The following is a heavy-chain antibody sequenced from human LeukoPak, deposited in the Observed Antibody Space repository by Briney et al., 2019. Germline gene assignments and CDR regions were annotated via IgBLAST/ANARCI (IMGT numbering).Heavy chain of an antibody. CDR3: ARFPGSAEYRHYYYMDV. CDR2: IYYSGSS. V-gene: IGHV4-59*01. D-gene: IGHD2-15*01. Sequence: SETLSLTCTVSGGSISSYYWSWIRQLPGKGLESIGYIYYSGSSDYNPSLKSRATISVDTSKTQFSLKLSSVTAADTAVYYCARFPGSAEYRHYYYMDVWGKGTTVTVSS. CDR1: GGSISSYY. J-gene: IGHJ6*03.